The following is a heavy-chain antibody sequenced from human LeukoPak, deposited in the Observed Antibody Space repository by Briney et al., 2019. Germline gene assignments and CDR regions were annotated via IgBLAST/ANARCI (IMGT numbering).Heavy chain of an antibody. D-gene: IGHD3-22*01. CDR1: GGSISSYY. CDR3: ARGFYYYDTSGRGFYFDC. CDR2: IYTTGGT. Sequence: SETLSLTCTVSGGSISSYYWSWIRQPAGKGLEWIGRIYTTGGTVYNPSLKSRVTMSVDTSKNQFSLKLSSVTAADTAVYYCARGFYYYDTSGRGFYFDCWGQGTLVTVSS. J-gene: IGHJ4*02. V-gene: IGHV4-4*07.